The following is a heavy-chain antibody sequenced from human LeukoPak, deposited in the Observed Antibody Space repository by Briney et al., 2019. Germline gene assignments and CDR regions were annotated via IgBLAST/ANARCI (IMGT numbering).Heavy chain of an antibody. CDR3: AKGVGATYPYYFDY. Sequence: GGSLRLSCAASGFKFDDYGMHWVRQAPGKGLEWVSLISWDGDTTYYADSVKGRFTISRDNSKNSLDLQMNSLRAEGTALYYCAKGVGATYPYYFDYWGQGTLVTVSS. D-gene: IGHD1-26*01. J-gene: IGHJ4*02. CDR2: ISWDGDTT. V-gene: IGHV3-43D*03. CDR1: GFKFDDYG.